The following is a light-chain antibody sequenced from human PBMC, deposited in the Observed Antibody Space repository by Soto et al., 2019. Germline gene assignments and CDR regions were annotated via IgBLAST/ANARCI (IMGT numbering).Light chain of an antibody. J-gene: IGKJ4*01. Sequence: DIQMTQSPSSLYESVGDRVTITCRASQSISSYLNWYQQKPGKAPKLLIYASSSLQSGVPSRFSGIGSGTDFTLTISSLQPEDFATYYCQQSCSTPRTFGGGTKVDIK. V-gene: IGKV1-39*01. CDR2: ASS. CDR3: QQSCSTPRT. CDR1: QSISSY.